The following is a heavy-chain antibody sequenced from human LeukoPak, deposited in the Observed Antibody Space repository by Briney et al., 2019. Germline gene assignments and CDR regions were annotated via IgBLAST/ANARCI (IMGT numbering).Heavy chain of an antibody. J-gene: IGHJ4*02. CDR2: INSDGSSI. CDR3: AREGRVSGYDFDC. Sequence: RGSLRLSCAASGFTFSSYWMHWVRQAPGKGLVWVSRINSDGSSITYADSVKGRFTISRDNAKNTLYLQMNSLRVEDTAVYYCAREGRVSGYDFDCWGQGTLVTVSS. CDR1: GFTFSSYW. V-gene: IGHV3-74*03. D-gene: IGHD5-12*01.